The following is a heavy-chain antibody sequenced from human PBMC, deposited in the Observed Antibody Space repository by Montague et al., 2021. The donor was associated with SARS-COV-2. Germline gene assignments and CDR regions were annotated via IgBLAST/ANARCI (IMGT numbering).Heavy chain of an antibody. D-gene: IGHD3-10*01. V-gene: IGHV4-59*07. J-gene: IGHJ4*02. Sequence: SDTLSLTCTVSGASISSYCWSWIRQPPGKGLEWIGYICYSGNTNYINYNPSLRGRVTISVDTSENQFSLKLNSVTAADAAVYYRAQSLVRGAPFDYWGQGTLVTVSS. CDR2: ICYSGNTNYI. CDR3: AQSLVRGAPFDY. CDR1: GASISSYC.